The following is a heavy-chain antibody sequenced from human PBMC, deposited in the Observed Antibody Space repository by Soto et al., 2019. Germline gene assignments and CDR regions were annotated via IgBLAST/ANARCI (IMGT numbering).Heavy chain of an antibody. Sequence: ASVKVSCKASGYTFTSYYMHWVRQAPGQGLEWMGIINPSGGSTSYAQKFQGRVTMTRHTSTSTVYMELSSLRSEDTAVYYCARDNNHSGWSYYFDYWGQGTLVTVSS. V-gene: IGHV1-46*01. CDR1: GYTFTSYY. D-gene: IGHD6-19*01. J-gene: IGHJ4*02. CDR3: ARDNNHSGWSYYFDY. CDR2: INPSGGST.